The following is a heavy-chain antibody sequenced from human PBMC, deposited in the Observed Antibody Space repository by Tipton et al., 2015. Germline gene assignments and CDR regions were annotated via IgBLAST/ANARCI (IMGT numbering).Heavy chain of an antibody. CDR2: INQDGSEE. Sequence: SLRLSCAASGFTFSSYVMDWVRQAPGKGLEWVANINQDGSEEYYVDSVEGRFTISRDNAKNSLYLQMNSLRVEDTAVYFCARRPHYSDSSVYYSFYFDYWGQGTLVTVSS. D-gene: IGHD3-22*01. CDR1: GFTFSSYV. CDR3: ARRPHYSDSSVYYSFYFDY. J-gene: IGHJ4*02. V-gene: IGHV3-7*05.